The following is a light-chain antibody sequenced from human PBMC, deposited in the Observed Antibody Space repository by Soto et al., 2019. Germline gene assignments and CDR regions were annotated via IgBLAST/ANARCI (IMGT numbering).Light chain of an antibody. CDR3: KQYKEWPPFT. J-gene: IGKJ5*01. Sequence: EIVMTQSPATLSVSPGERATLSCRASQSVSSNLACYQQKPGQAPRLLIYGASTRATGIPARFSGSGSGTEFTLSISSLQSEDFAVYYCKQYKEWPPFTFGQGTRLEIK. CDR2: GAS. V-gene: IGKV3-15*01. CDR1: QSVSSN.